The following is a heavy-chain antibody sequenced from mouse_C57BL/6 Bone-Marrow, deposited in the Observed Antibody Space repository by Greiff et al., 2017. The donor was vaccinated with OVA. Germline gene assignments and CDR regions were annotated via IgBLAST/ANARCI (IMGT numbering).Heavy chain of an antibody. D-gene: IGHD1-1*01. Sequence: VQLQQSGAELVRPGASVKLSCTASGFNIKDDYMHWVKQRPEQGLEWIGWIDPENGDTEYASKFQGKATITADTSSNTAYLQLSSLTSEDTAVYYCTTGYYYGSSDHWGQGTTLTVSS. V-gene: IGHV14-4*01. J-gene: IGHJ2*01. CDR1: GFNIKDDY. CDR3: TTGYYYGSSDH. CDR2: IDPENGDT.